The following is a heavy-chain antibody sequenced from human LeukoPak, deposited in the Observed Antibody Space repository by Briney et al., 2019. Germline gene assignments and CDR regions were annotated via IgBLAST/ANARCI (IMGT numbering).Heavy chain of an antibody. CDR1: SGSITSYY. CDR2: IYYSGST. J-gene: IGHJ3*02. D-gene: IGHD1-26*01. CDR3: ATLWRLGASTGEAFDI. V-gene: IGHV4-59*01. Sequence: SKTLSLTCSVSSGSITSYYWSWLRQPPGKGLEWIGYIYYSGSTNYNPSVKSRVTMSVDTSKNQFSLKLNSVTAADTAVYYCATLWRLGASTGEAFDIWGQGTMVTVSS.